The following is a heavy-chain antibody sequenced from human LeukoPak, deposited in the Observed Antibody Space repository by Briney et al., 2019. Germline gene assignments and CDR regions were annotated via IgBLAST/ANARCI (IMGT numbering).Heavy chain of an antibody. CDR1: GLTFSSYA. Sequence: GGSLRLSCAASGLTFSSYAMHWVRQAPGKGLEWVAVISYDGSNKYYADSVKGRFTISRDNSKNTLYLQMNSLRAEDTAVYYCARESGSYYDILPFDPWGQGTLVTVSS. CDR3: ARESGSYYDILPFDP. V-gene: IGHV3-30*04. J-gene: IGHJ5*02. CDR2: ISYDGSNK. D-gene: IGHD3-9*01.